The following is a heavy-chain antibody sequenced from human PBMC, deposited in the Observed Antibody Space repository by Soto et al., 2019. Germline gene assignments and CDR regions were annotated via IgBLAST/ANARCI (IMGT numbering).Heavy chain of an antibody. V-gene: IGHV3-7*05. CDR3: ARVWLLDC. CDR2: INEDGSER. D-gene: IGHD2-21*01. Sequence: EVQLVESGGGLVQPGGSLRLSCAASGFTFSTYWMSWVRQTPGKGLEWVANINEDGSERYYVDSVKGRFTISRDNAKNSLYLQMNSLRGEDTVVYYCARVWLLDCWGQGTLVTVSS. CDR1: GFTFSTYW. J-gene: IGHJ4*02.